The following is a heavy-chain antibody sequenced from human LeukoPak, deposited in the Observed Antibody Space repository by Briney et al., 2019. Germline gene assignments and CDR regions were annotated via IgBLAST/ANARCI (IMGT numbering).Heavy chain of an antibody. D-gene: IGHD1-26*01. CDR1: GFTFSSYS. CDR3: ALXXGXSGY. CDR2: ISSSSSYI. V-gene: IGHV3-21*01. J-gene: IGHJ4*02. Sequence: GRSLRLSCAASGFTFSSYSMNWVRQAPGKGLEWVSSISSSSSYIXXADSVKGRFTISRDNAKNSLYLQMNSLRAEDTAVYYCALXXGXSGYWGQGTLVTVSS.